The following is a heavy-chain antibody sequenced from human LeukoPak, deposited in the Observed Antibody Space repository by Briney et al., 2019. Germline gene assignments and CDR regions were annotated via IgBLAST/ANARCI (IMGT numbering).Heavy chain of an antibody. D-gene: IGHD6-19*01. Sequence: GGSLRLSCAASGFTFSSYWMNWVRQAPGKGLEWVANIKRDGSEKYYVDSVKGRFTISRDNAKNSLDLQMNSLRVEDTAVYYCARLGPASSGWPESFDYWGRGTLVTVSS. CDR2: IKRDGSEK. J-gene: IGHJ4*02. V-gene: IGHV3-7*03. CDR3: ARLGPASSGWPESFDY. CDR1: GFTFSSYW.